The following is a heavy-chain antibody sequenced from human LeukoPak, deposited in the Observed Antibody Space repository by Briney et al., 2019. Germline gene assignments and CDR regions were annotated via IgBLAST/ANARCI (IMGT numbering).Heavy chain of an antibody. D-gene: IGHD5-12*01. CDR3: AKAPVATISFDY. V-gene: IGHV3-23*01. CDR2: ISGSGGST. J-gene: IGHJ4*02. Sequence: PGGSLRPSCAASGFTFSSYAMSWVRQAPGKGLEWVSAISGSGGSTYYADSVKGRFTISRDNSKNTLYLQMNSLRAEDTAVYYCAKAPVATISFDYWGQGTLVTVSS. CDR1: GFTFSSYA.